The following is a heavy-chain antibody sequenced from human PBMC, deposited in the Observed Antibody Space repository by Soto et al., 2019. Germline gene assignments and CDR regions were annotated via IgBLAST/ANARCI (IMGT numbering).Heavy chain of an antibody. J-gene: IGHJ4*02. V-gene: IGHV3-23*01. CDR2: ISASGDST. D-gene: IGHD3-22*01. Sequence: PGGSLRLSCAASGVTFSAYGMTWVRQAPGKGLEWVSAISASGDSTYYADSVKGRFTISTDNSKNTVYLQMNSLRAEDTAVYYCAKVITATTFFFDFWGQGTMVTVYS. CDR1: GVTFSAYG. CDR3: AKVITATTFFFDF.